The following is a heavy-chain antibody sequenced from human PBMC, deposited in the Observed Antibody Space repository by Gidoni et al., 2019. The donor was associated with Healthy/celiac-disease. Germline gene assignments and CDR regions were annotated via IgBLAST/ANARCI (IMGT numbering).Heavy chain of an antibody. Sequence: EVQLVESGGGLVQPGRSLRLSCSASGFTFDDYAMHWVRQAPGKGLEWVLGISWNSGSIGYADSVKGRFTISRDNAKNSLYRQMNSLRAEDTALYYCAKDIPIYGMDVWGQGTTVTVSS. V-gene: IGHV3-9*01. J-gene: IGHJ6*02. CDR2: ISWNSGSI. CDR1: GFTFDDYA. CDR3: AKDIPIYGMDV.